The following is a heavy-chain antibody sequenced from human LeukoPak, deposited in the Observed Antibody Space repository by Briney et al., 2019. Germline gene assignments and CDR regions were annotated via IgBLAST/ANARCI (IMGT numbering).Heavy chain of an antibody. CDR1: AFAFSSYS. Sequence: GGSLRLSCAASAFAFSSYSMNWVRQAPGKGLEWVSYISSNSDTIYYAASVKGRFTISRDNGKNSLYLQMNSLRAEDTAVYYCAMSFDFWGRGTLVTVSS. CDR2: ISSNSDTI. V-gene: IGHV3-48*01. J-gene: IGHJ2*01. CDR3: AMSFDF.